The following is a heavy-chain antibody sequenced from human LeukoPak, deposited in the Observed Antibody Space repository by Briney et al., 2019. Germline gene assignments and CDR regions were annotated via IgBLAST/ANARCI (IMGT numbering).Heavy chain of an antibody. J-gene: IGHJ6*03. CDR3: AKQPYNYYYLDV. CDR2: LVGDSSKT. V-gene: IGHV3-23*01. D-gene: IGHD1-14*01. CDR1: ALTHHGYA. Sequence: PGRSLRLSCAISALTHHGYAMTWVRQAPGKGLDWVSTLVGDSSKTYFADSVKGRFTISRDNSRYMLFLHMNSLRAEDTAIYYCAKQPYNYYYLDVWGKGTTVTVSS.